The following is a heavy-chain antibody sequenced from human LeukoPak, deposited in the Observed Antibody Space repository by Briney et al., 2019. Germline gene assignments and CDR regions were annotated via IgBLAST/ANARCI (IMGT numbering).Heavy chain of an antibody. J-gene: IGHJ5*02. CDR1: GGSISSYY. D-gene: IGHD3-22*01. CDR2: IYYSGST. V-gene: IGHV4-59*01. Sequence: LKTLSLTCTVSGGSISSYYWSWIRQPPGKGLEWIGYIYYSGSTNYNPSLKSRVTISVDTSKNQFSLKLSSVTAADTAVYYCARTSSSGYYFRWFDPWGQGTLVTVSS. CDR3: ARTSSSGYYFRWFDP.